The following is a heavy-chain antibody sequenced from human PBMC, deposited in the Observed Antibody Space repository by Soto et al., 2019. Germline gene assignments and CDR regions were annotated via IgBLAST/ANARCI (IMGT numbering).Heavy chain of an antibody. V-gene: IGHV4-34*01. CDR3: ARGAMDSSGYYYYHYGMDV. Sequence: SETLSLTCAVYGGSFSGYYWSWIRQPPGKGLEWIGEINHSGSTNYNPSLKSRVTISVDTSKNQFSLKLSSVTAADTAVYYCARGAMDSSGYYYYHYGMDVWGQGTTVTVSS. J-gene: IGHJ6*02. CDR2: INHSGST. D-gene: IGHD3-22*01. CDR1: GGSFSGYY.